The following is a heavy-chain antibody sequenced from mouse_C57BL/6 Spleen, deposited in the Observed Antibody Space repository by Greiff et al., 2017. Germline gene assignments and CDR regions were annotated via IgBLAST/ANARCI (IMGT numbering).Heavy chain of an antibody. V-gene: IGHV3-6*01. CDR1: GYSITSGYY. CDR2: ISYDGSN. D-gene: IGHD1-1*01. J-gene: IGHJ4*01. CDR3: ASSPITTVVSY. Sequence: EVQLQQSGPGLVKPSQSLSLTCSVTGYSITSGYYWNWIRQFPGNKLEWMGYISYDGSNNYNPSLKNRISITRDTSKNQFFLKLNSVTTEDTATYYCASSPITTVVSYWGQGTSVTVSS.